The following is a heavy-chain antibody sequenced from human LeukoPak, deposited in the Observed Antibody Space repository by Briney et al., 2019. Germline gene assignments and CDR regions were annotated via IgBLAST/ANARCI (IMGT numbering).Heavy chain of an antibody. CDR1: GFTFNSYA. Sequence: PGGSLRLSCAASGFTFNSYAMTWVRHAPGKGLECVSTIGGSGGSTYYADSVKGRFTISRDNSKNTLYLQMNSLRAEDTAIYYCAKANYGDYRAWDVWGKGTTVTVSS. D-gene: IGHD4-17*01. V-gene: IGHV3-23*01. CDR2: IGGSGGST. CDR3: AKANYGDYRAWDV. J-gene: IGHJ6*04.